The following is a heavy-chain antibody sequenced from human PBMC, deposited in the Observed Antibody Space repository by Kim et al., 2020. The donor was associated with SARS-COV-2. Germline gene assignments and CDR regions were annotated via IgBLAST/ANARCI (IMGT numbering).Heavy chain of an antibody. D-gene: IGHD5-12*01. CDR1: GYSFTSYW. CDR2: IYPGDSYT. Sequence: GESLKISCKGSGYSFTSYWIGWVRQMPGKGLEWLRIIYPGDSYTRYSPSFQGQVTIPADKSISTAYLQWSSLKASDTAMYYCARSFRDSGYAGDYYYYYGVDVWRRGTTVTVSS. J-gene: IGHJ6*02. V-gene: IGHV5-51*01. CDR3: ARSFRDSGYAGDYYYYYGVDV.